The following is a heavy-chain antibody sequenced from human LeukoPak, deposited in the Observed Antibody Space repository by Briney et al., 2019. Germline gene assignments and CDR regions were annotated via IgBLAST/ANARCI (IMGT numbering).Heavy chain of an antibody. V-gene: IGHV3-33*01. CDR2: IWYDGNTK. CDR3: ARDPEGVFDY. J-gene: IGHJ4*02. CDR1: GFSFGSHG. D-gene: IGHD1-14*01. Sequence: TGGSLRLSCAASGFSFGSHGMHWVRQTPGKGLDWVAVIWYDGNTKYYADSVKGRFTISRDNAKNSLYLQMNSLRAEDTAVYYCARDPEGVFDYWGQGTLVTVSS.